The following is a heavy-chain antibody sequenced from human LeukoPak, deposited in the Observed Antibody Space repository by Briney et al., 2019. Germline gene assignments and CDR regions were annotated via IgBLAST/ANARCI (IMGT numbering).Heavy chain of an antibody. CDR2: IYYSGST. CDR1: GGSISSYY. V-gene: IGHV4-59*01. CDR3: ARVARTTVNSYYYYYMDV. J-gene: IGHJ6*03. Sequence: LETLSLTCTVSGGSISSYYWSWIRQPPGKGLEWIGYIYYSGSTNYNPSLKSRVTISVDTSKNQFSLKLSSVTAADTAVYYCARVARTTVNSYYYYYMDVWGKGTTVTVSS. D-gene: IGHD4-11*01.